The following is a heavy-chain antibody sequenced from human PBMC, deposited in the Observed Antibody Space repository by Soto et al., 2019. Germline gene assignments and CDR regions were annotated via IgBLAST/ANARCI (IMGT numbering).Heavy chain of an antibody. CDR3: ARRDANGALIDN. J-gene: IGHJ4*02. D-gene: IGHD1-26*01. V-gene: IGHV5-51*01. CDR2: IFPGDSDT. Sequence: GESLKISCKGSGYNFTNYWIAWVRQMSGKGLELMGLIFPGDSDTRYSPSFRGQVTMSADKSISTAYLQWSSLRASDIAMYYCARRDANGALIDNWGQGTLVTVSS. CDR1: GYNFTNYW.